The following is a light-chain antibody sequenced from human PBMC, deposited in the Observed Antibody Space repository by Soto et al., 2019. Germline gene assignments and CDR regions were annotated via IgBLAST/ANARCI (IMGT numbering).Light chain of an antibody. CDR3: QQYNKWPLT. J-gene: IGKJ4*01. CDR1: QSVSNN. V-gene: IGKV3-15*01. Sequence: EIVMTQSPATLSVSPGERATLSCRASQSVSNNLAWYQQKPGQAPRLLIYHASTRATGIPARFSGSASGTAFTLTISSLQSADFAVYYCQQYNKWPLTFGGGTQVEIK. CDR2: HAS.